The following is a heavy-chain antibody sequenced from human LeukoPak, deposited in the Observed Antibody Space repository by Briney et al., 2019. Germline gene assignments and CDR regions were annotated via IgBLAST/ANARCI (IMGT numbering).Heavy chain of an antibody. CDR3: ARARDYYDSMFEE. CDR1: GYTFGDYG. V-gene: IGHV1-18*01. J-gene: IGHJ4*02. CDR2: IGVYDGKI. D-gene: IGHD3-22*01. Sequence: GASVKVSCKASGYTFGDYGICWLRQAPGQGLEWVGWIGVYDGKIKYAQKFQGRVTMTTDTSTSTAYMELRSLRSDDTATYYCARARDYYDSMFEEWGQGTLVTVSS.